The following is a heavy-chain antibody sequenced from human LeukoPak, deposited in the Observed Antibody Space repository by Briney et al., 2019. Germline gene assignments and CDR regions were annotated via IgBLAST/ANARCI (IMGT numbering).Heavy chain of an antibody. CDR3: AKDRLSGLSNWFDP. V-gene: IGHV3-9*01. Sequence: GGSLRLSCAASGFTFDDYAMHWVRQAPGKGLEWVSGISWNSGSIGYADSVKGRFTISRDNAKNSLYLQMNSLRAEDTALYYCAKDRLSGLSNWFDPWGQGTPVTVSS. CDR1: GFTFDDYA. D-gene: IGHD6-19*01. J-gene: IGHJ5*02. CDR2: ISWNSGSI.